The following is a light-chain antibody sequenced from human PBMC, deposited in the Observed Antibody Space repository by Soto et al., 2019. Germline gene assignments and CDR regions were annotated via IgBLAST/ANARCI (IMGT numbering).Light chain of an antibody. Sequence: QSALTQPASVSGSPGQSITISCTGTSSDIGAYNFVSWYQQHPGKAPKLMLDDVNIRPSGVSNRFSGSKSGNTASLTISGLQAEDEADYYCTSLTTSTTMIFGGGTKLTVL. V-gene: IGLV2-14*03. J-gene: IGLJ2*01. CDR2: DVN. CDR1: SSDIGAYNF. CDR3: TSLTTSTTMI.